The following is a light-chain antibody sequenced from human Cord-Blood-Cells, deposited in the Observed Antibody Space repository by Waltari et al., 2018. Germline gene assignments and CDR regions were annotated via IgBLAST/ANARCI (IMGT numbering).Light chain of an antibody. CDR1: SSDVGGYNY. J-gene: IGLJ1*01. CDR2: DVS. V-gene: IGLV2-11*01. CDR3: CSYAGSYV. Sequence: QSALTQPRSVSGSPGQSVTISCTGTSSDVGGYNYVSWYQHHPGKPPKLMIYDVSKRPSGVPDRFSGSKSGNTASLTISGLQAEDEADYYCCSYAGSYVFGTGTKVTVL.